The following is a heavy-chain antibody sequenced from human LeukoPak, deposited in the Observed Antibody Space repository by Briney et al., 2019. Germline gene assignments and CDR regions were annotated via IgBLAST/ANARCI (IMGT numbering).Heavy chain of an antibody. V-gene: IGHV3-7*01. J-gene: IGHJ6*03. CDR1: EFTFSNYW. D-gene: IGHD6-6*01. Sequence: GGSLRLSCEASEFTFSNYWMSWVRQAPGKGLEWVANVKQDGSEKYYVDSVKGRFTISRDNAKNSLYLQMNSLRAEDTAVYYCARGVIEYSSPLFNYYYYYMDVWGKGTTVTVSS. CDR2: VKQDGSEK. CDR3: ARGVIEYSSPLFNYYYYYMDV.